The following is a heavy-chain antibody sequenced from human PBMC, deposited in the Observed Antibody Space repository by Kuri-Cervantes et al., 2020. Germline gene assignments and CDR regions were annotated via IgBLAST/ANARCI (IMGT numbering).Heavy chain of an antibody. J-gene: IGHJ3*02. Sequence: TLSLTCTVSGGSISSYYWSWIRQPPGKALEWLGRIDWDDVKFYSTSLKTRLTISKNTSKNKVVLTMTHMEPVDTATYYCARGLLDDAFDIWGQGTMVTVSS. CDR1: GGSISSYY. CDR3: ARGLLDDAFDI. CDR2: IDWDDVK. D-gene: IGHD2-21*02. V-gene: IGHV2-70*16.